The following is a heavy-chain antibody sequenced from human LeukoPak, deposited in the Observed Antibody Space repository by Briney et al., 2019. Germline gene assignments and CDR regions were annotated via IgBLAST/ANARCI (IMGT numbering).Heavy chain of an antibody. CDR1: GFTFSSYA. D-gene: IGHD5-12*01. Sequence: GGSLRLSCAASGFTFSSYAMNWVRQAPGRGLEWVSTISGSGGSTYYADFVKGRFTISRDNSKNTLYLQMNSLRAEDTAVYYCAKEGSIGGYYYFDYWGQGTLVTVSS. V-gene: IGHV3-23*01. CDR3: AKEGSIGGYYYFDY. J-gene: IGHJ4*02. CDR2: ISGSGGST.